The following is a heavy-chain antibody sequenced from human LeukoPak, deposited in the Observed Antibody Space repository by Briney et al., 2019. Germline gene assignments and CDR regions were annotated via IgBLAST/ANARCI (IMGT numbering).Heavy chain of an antibody. V-gene: IGHV1-46*01. Sequence: GASVKVSCKASGYTFTSYYMHWVRQAPGQGLEWMGIINPSGGSTRYAQKFQGRVTMTRDTSTSTVYMELSSLRSEDTAVYYCARDSYYDFWSGYYTLTFDYWGQGTLVTVSS. CDR1: GYTFTSYY. CDR2: INPSGGST. J-gene: IGHJ4*02. CDR3: ARDSYYDFWSGYYTLTFDY. D-gene: IGHD3-3*01.